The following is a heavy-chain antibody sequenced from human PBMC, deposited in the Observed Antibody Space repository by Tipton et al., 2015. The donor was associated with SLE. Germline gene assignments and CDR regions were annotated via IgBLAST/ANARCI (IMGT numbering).Heavy chain of an antibody. CDR3: AKDHLAYCGGDCYSPVFDY. CDR2: ISSSGSTI. J-gene: IGHJ4*02. Sequence: GSLRLSCAASGFTFSSYEMNWVRQAPGKGLEWVSYISSSGSTIYYADSVKGRFTISRDNAKNSLYLQMNSLRAEDTALYYCAKDHLAYCGGDCYSPVFDYWGQGTLVTVSS. CDR1: GFTFSSYE. D-gene: IGHD2-21*01. V-gene: IGHV3-48*03.